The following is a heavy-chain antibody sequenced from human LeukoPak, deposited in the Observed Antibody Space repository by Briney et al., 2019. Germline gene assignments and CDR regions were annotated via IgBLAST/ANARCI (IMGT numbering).Heavy chain of an antibody. CDR3: ARDIVATISMHWFGP. CDR2: ISAYNGNT. J-gene: IGHJ5*02. V-gene: IGHV1-18*01. CDR1: GYTFTSYG. Sequence: ASVKVSCKASGYTFTSYGISWVRQAPGQGLEWMGWISAYNGNTNYAQKLQGRVTMTTDTSTSTAYMELRSLRSDDTAVYYCARDIVATISMHWFGPWGQGTLVTVSS. D-gene: IGHD5-12*01.